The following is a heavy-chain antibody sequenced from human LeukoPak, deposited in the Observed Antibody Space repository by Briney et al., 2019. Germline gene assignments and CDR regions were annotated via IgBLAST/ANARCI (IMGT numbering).Heavy chain of an antibody. CDR2: IHSSGYT. D-gene: IGHD3-10*01. CDR3: ARLGQITMVRGQSYYYHSMDV. J-gene: IGHJ6*02. V-gene: IGHV4-59*11. CDR1: GASISSHY. Sequence: SETLSLTCIVSGASISSHYWSWIRQPPGKGLEWIGYIHSSGYTDYNPSLQSRVSMSTDMSENQFSLKLTSVTAADTAVYYCARLGQITMVRGQSYYYHSMDVWAQGTTVTVSS.